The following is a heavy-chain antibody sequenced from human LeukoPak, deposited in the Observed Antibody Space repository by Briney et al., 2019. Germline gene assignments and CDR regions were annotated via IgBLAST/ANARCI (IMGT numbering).Heavy chain of an antibody. V-gene: IGHV3-23*01. CDR3: AKEPRGDYYFDY. D-gene: IGHD3-10*01. CDR2: ISGSGGNT. CDR1: GFTFTSFA. Sequence: GGSLRLSCAASGFTFTSFAMSWVRQAPGKGLEWVSAISGSGGNTYYADSVKGRFTISRDNSKNTLYLQMNSLRAEDTAVYYCAKEPRGDYYFDYWGQGTLVTVSS. J-gene: IGHJ4*02.